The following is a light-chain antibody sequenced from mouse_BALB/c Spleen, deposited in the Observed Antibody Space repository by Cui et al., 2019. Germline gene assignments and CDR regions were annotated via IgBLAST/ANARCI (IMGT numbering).Light chain of an antibody. CDR3: QQWSSNPLT. CDR2: LTS. V-gene: IGKV4-68*01. Sequence: HIVPTQSPALTSASPGEKVTMTCSASSSVSYMYWYQQKPRSSPKPWIYLTSNLASGVPARFSGSGSGTSYSLTISSMEAEDAATYYCQQWSSNPLTFGAGTKLELK. CDR1: SSVSY. J-gene: IGKJ5*01.